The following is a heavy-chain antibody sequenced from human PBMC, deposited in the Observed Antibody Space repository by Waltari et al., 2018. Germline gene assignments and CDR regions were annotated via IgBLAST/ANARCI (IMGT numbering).Heavy chain of an antibody. CDR2: IYRGGST. CDR3: ARAKDILAVSYYYGMDV. V-gene: IGHV3-53*01. D-gene: IGHD2-15*01. Sequence: EVQLVESGGGLIQPGGSLRLSCAASGFTVSSNYMSWVRQAPGKGLVWVSVIYRGGSTYYADSVKGRFTISRDNSKNTLYLQMNSLRAEDTAVYYCARAKDILAVSYYYGMDVWGQGTTVTVSS. CDR1: GFTVSSNY. J-gene: IGHJ6*02.